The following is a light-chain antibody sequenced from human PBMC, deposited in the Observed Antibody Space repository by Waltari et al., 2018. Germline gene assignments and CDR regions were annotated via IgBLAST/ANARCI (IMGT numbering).Light chain of an antibody. V-gene: IGLV4-69*01. CDR3: QTWGTGIVV. Sequence: QLVLTQPPSASASLGASVKPTCTLISRHSSFVIAWHQQQPGKGPRYLMTLNTDGGHTKGDGIPDRFSGSTSGAERYLTIASLQSEDEADYFCQTWGTGIVVFGGGTKLTVL. CDR1: SRHSSFV. J-gene: IGLJ2*01. CDR2: LNTDGGH.